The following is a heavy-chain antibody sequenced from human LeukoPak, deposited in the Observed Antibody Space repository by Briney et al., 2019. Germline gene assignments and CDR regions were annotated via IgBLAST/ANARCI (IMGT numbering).Heavy chain of an antibody. J-gene: IGHJ4*02. CDR3: ARAQLEQLWLLFDY. D-gene: IGHD5-18*01. V-gene: IGHV3-33*01. CDR1: GFTFSTYA. CDR2: IWYDGSNK. Sequence: PGGSLRLSCAASGFTFSTYAMHWVRQAPGKGLEWVAVIWYDGSNKYYADSVKGRFTISRDNSKNTLFLQMNSLGAEDTAVYYCARAQLEQLWLLFDYWGQGTLVTVSS.